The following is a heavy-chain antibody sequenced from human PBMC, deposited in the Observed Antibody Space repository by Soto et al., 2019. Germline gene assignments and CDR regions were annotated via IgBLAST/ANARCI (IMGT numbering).Heavy chain of an antibody. Sequence: EVQLVESGGGLVQPGGSLKLSCAASGFTFSGSAMHWVRQASGKGLEWVGRIRSKANSYATAYAASVKGRFAISRDDSKNTAYLQMNSLKTEDTAVYYCTRQWGSSSSSGGRFDPWGQGTLVTVSS. D-gene: IGHD6-6*01. V-gene: IGHV3-73*02. J-gene: IGHJ5*02. CDR3: TRQWGSSSSSGGRFDP. CDR1: GFTFSGSA. CDR2: IRSKANSYAT.